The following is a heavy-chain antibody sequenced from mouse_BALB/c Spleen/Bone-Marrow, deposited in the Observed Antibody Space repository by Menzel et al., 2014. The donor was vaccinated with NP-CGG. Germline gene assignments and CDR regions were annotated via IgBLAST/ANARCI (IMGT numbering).Heavy chain of an antibody. D-gene: IGHD2-4*01. CDR1: GYSFTGYT. J-gene: IGHJ2*01. CDR3: ARKPPIYYDFALDY. Sequence: DVKLQESGPELVKPGASMKISCKASGYSFTGYTMNWVKQSHGKNLEWIGLINPYNGGTSYNQKFKGKATLTVDKSSSTAYMELLSLTSEDSAVYYCARKPPIYYDFALDYWGQGTTLTVSS. V-gene: IGHV1-18*01. CDR2: INPYNGGT.